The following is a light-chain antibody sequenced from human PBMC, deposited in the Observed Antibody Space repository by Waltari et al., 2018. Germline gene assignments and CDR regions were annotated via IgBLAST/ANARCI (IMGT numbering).Light chain of an antibody. CDR2: DVA. CDR3: QQYENLPFT. J-gene: IGKJ3*01. V-gene: IGKV1-33*01. Sequence: DIQMTQSPSSLSASVGDRLTITCQASQDIGIHLIWYRQKPGTVPKLLIYDVATLETGVPSRFSGSGSGTYFTFTINSLQPEDIATYYCQQYENLPFTFGPGSKVDLK. CDR1: QDIGIH.